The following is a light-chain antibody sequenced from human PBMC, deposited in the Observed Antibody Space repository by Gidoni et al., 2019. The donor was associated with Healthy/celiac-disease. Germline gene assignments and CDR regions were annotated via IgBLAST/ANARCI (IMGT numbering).Light chain of an antibody. CDR1: QSVSSN. CDR3: QQXXNWLLXT. J-gene: IGKJ1*01. V-gene: IGKV3-15*01. Sequence: EIVMTQSPATLSVSPGERATLSCRASQSVSSNLAWYQQKPGQAPRLLIYGASTRATGIPARFXXXGSXXEFTXTISXXXSXXXAVXXCQQXXNWLLXTFGQGTKVEIK. CDR2: GAS.